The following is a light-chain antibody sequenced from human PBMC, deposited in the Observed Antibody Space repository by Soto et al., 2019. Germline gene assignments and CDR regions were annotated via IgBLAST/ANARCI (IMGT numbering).Light chain of an antibody. CDR1: QSFSSSY. CDR3: QQYNNWPPIT. CDR2: AAS. Sequence: EIVMTQSPATLSVSPGERATLSCRASQSFSSSYLAWYQQKPGQAPRLLIYAASSRATGIPDRFSGSGSGTEFTLTISSLQSEDFAVYYCQQYNNWPPITFGQGTRLEI. J-gene: IGKJ5*01. V-gene: IGKV3D-15*01.